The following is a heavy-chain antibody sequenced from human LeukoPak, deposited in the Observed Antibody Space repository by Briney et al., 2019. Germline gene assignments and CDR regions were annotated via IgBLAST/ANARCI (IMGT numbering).Heavy chain of an antibody. CDR3: TRGPMEYVYYDFWSGYYMAGDY. J-gene: IGHJ4*02. CDR1: GFTFGDYA. D-gene: IGHD3-3*01. Sequence: GGSLRLSCTASGFTFGDYAMSWVRQAPGKGLEWVGFIRSKAYGGTTEYVASVKGRFTISRDDSKSIDYLQMNSLKTEDTAVYYCTRGPMEYVYYDFWSGYYMAGDYWGQGTLVTVSS. CDR2: IRSKAYGGTT. V-gene: IGHV3-49*04.